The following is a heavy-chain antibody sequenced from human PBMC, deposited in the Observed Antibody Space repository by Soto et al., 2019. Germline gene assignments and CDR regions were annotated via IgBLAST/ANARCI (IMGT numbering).Heavy chain of an antibody. CDR1: GGTFSNYA. V-gene: IGHV1-69*01. D-gene: IGHD6-13*01. J-gene: IGHJ5*02. Sequence: VRLVQSGAEVKKPGSSVKVSCKASGGTFSNYAITWLRLATGQGLEWLGGIIPVFGTVNYAQKCQGRVTITADEPPRTAYMELNRLRSEDTSVYYCARANPYTNSFCNWFDPWGQGTRVIVS. CDR2: IIPVFGTV. CDR3: ARANPYTNSFCNWFDP.